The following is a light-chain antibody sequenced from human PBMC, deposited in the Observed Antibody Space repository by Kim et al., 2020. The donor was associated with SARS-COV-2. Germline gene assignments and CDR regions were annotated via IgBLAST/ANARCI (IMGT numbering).Light chain of an antibody. J-gene: IGKJ1*01. CDR1: QDISHY. CDR2: AAS. Sequence: ASVGDRVTITCRASQDISHYLAWYQQKPGKVPKLLIYAASTLQSGVPSRFSGSASGTDFSLTISSLQPEDVATYYCQRYIRAPWTFGQGTKVDIK. CDR3: QRYIRAPWT. V-gene: IGKV1-27*01.